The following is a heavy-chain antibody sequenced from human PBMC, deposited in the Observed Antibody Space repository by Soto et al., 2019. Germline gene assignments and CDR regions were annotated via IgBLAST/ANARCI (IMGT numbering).Heavy chain of an antibody. V-gene: IGHV3-23*01. CDR3: AKDSTVTTSLYSYYYGLDV. CDR1: GFTFSNYA. CDR2: ISGRGGST. Sequence: EVQLLESGGGLVQPGGSLRLSCTASGFTFSNYAMSWVRQAPDKGLEWVSAISGRGGSTYYAASVKGRFTISRDNSKNRLFLQVNILRAEDTALYYCAKDSTVTTSLYSYYYGLDVWGQGTTVTVSS. J-gene: IGHJ6*02. D-gene: IGHD4-17*01.